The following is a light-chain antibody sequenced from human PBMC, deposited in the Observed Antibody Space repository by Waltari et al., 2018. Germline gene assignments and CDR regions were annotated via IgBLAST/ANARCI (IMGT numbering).Light chain of an antibody. CDR1: SSNVGTYNY. CDR2: DVF. V-gene: IGLV2-11*01. Sequence: QSALTQPRSVSGSPGQSVTISCTGTSSNVGTYNYVSWDQQLPGKAPKLMIADVFKRASGVPDRFSGSKSGSTASLTISGLQAEDEADYYCCSYAGTYRWVFGGGTKVTVL. CDR3: CSYAGTYRWV. J-gene: IGLJ3*02.